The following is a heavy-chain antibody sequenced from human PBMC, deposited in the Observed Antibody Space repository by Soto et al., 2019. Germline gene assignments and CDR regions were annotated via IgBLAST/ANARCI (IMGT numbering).Heavy chain of an antibody. Sequence: EVQLVESGGGLVKPGGSLRLSCAASGITFSSTWMSWVRQAPGKGLEWVGHIKSNVDGGTADYAPPVRGRFTISRDDSKTTLYLQMDSLRIEDTAVYYCTTAVRDSSPWCDNWGQGTLVTVSS. V-gene: IGHV3-15*01. CDR1: GITFSSTW. J-gene: IGHJ4*02. CDR3: TTAVRDSSPWCDN. D-gene: IGHD3-22*01. CDR2: IKSNVDGGTA.